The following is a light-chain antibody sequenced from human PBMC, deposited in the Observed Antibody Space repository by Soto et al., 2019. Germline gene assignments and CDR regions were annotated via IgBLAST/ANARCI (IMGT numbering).Light chain of an antibody. CDR2: DTS. CDR3: QQYGTSEII. J-gene: IGKJ5*01. V-gene: IGKV3-20*01. Sequence: TQSPASLSVPPGERATLSCRANQSVSSNLAWYQQKPGQAPRLLIYDTSSRATGVADRYSASGSGTDFTLTISRLEPEDFAVFFCQQYGTSEIIFGQGTRLEIK. CDR1: QSVSSN.